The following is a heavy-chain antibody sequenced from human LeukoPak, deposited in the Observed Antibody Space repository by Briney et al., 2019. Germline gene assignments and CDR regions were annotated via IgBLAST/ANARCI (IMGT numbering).Heavy chain of an antibody. CDR3: ANLLGAVHGGDMDV. V-gene: IGHV3-53*01. D-gene: IGHD3-16*01. Sequence: PGGSLRLSCEASGFTVSSHYMSWVHQAPGKGLEWVSVIYSGGSAYCADSVKGRFTISRDNSRNTLYLQMNSLRVEDTAVYYCANLLGAVHGGDMDVWGKGTTVIVSS. CDR1: GFTVSSHY. J-gene: IGHJ6*04. CDR2: IYSGGSA.